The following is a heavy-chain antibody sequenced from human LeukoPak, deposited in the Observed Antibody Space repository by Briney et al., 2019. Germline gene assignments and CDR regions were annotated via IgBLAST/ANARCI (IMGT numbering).Heavy chain of an antibody. V-gene: IGHV4-4*07. CDR2: IYSSGSS. Sequence: PSETLSLTCTVSGGSISGYYWSWIRQPAGKGLEWIGRIYSSGSSSYNPSLKSRATTSVDTSNNQFSLKLRSVTAADTAVYYCARIAVAGTLLDYWGQGTLVTVSS. J-gene: IGHJ4*02. D-gene: IGHD6-19*01. CDR1: GGSISGYY. CDR3: ARIAVAGTLLDY.